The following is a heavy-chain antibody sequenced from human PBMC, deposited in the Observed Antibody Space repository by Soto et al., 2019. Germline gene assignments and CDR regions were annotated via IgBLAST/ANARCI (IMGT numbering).Heavy chain of an antibody. D-gene: IGHD3-16*02. Sequence: QVQLVESGGGVVQPGRSLRLSCAASGFTFSTYGMHWVRQAPGKGLELVAVIWYDGSNKYYADSVKGRFTISRDNSKNTLYLQMNSLRAEDTAVYYCARGDGDLSVGFDPWGQGTLVTVSS. CDR1: GFTFSTYG. CDR3: ARGDGDLSVGFDP. V-gene: IGHV3-33*01. J-gene: IGHJ5*02. CDR2: IWYDGSNK.